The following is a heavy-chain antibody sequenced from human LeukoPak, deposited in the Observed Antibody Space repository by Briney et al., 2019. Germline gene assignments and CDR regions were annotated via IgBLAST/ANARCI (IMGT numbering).Heavy chain of an antibody. Sequence: SSETLSLTCAVSGGSISSGGYSWSWIRQPPGKGPEWIGYIYHSGSTYYNPSLKSRVTISVDRSKNQFSLKLSSVTAADTAVYYCARGANYDILTGYPTVWFDPWGQGTLVTVSS. CDR2: IYHSGST. CDR1: GGSISSGGYS. J-gene: IGHJ5*02. V-gene: IGHV4-30-2*01. D-gene: IGHD3-9*01. CDR3: ARGANYDILTGYPTVWFDP.